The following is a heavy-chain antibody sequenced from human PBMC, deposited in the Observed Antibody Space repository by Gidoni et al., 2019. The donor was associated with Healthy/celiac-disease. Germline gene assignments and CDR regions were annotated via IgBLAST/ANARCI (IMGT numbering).Heavy chain of an antibody. CDR1: GFTLSSYG. Sequence: QVQLVESGGGVVQPGRSLRLSCAAAGFTLSSYGMHWVRQAPGKGLEWVAVISYDGSNKYYADSVKGRFTISRDNSKNTLYLQMNSLRAEDTAVYYCAKEGYYDSSWFDYWGQGTLVTVSS. CDR3: AKEGYYDSSWFDY. D-gene: IGHD3-22*01. CDR2: ISYDGSNK. V-gene: IGHV3-30*18. J-gene: IGHJ4*02.